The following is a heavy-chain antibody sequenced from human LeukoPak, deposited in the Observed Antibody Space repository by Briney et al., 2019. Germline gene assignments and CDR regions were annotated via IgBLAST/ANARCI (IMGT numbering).Heavy chain of an antibody. Sequence: PSETLSLTCTVSGGSISNSYWSWIRQPPGKGLEWIGYIYYSGSTNYNPSLKSRVTISVDTSKNQFSLKLSSVTAADTAVYYCARGPGYQLLYYFDYWGQGTLVTVSS. CDR2: IYYSGST. CDR1: GGSISNSY. V-gene: IGHV4-59*01. J-gene: IGHJ4*02. D-gene: IGHD2-2*01. CDR3: ARGPGYQLLYYFDY.